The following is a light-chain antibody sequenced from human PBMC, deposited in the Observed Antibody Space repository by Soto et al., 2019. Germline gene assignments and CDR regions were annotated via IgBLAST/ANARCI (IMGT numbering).Light chain of an antibody. CDR3: QQYNNWPPRT. J-gene: IGKJ2*01. CDR1: QSVNGN. Sequence: EIVMTQSPATLSVSPGERASLSCRASQSVNGNLAWYQQKPGQAPRLLIYGASTRATGSPARFSGSGSGTEFTLTISSLQSEDVLVYYCQQYNNWPPRTFGQGTKLEIK. V-gene: IGKV3-15*01. CDR2: GAS.